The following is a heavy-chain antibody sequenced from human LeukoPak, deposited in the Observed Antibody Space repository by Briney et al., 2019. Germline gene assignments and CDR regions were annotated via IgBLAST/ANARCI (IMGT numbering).Heavy chain of an antibody. CDR2: ISSSSSNI. CDR1: GFDFSTYS. J-gene: IGHJ4*02. Sequence: GGSLRLSCAASGFDFSTYSIDWVRQAPGKGLEWVSYISSSSSNIYHADSVKGRFTISRDNAKNSLHLQMNSLRAEDAAVYYCARVGRSGWTVDYWGQGTLVTVSS. D-gene: IGHD6-19*01. CDR3: ARVGRSGWTVDY. V-gene: IGHV3-48*04.